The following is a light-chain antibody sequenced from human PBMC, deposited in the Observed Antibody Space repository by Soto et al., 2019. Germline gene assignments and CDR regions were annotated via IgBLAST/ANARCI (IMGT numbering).Light chain of an antibody. Sequence: EIVMTQSPATLSVSPGERATLSCRASQSVSSNLAWYQQKPGQAPRLLIYGASTRGTGIPDRFSGSGSGTDFTLNISRLEPEDSAVFYCQQYGASPWTFGQGTRVEIK. V-gene: IGKV3-20*01. CDR3: QQYGASPWT. CDR2: GAS. CDR1: QSVSSN. J-gene: IGKJ1*01.